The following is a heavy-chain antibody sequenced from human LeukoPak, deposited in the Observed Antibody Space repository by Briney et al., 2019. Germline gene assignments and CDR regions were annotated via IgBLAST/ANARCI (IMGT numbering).Heavy chain of an antibody. J-gene: IGHJ3*02. CDR2: ISSSSSYI. V-gene: IGHV3-21*01. Sequence: GGSLRLSCAASGFTFSSYSMNWVRQAPGKGLEWVSSISSSSSYIYYADSVKGRFTISRDNAKNSLYLQMNSLRAEDTAVYYCATQGLGSSWYQDAFDIWGQGTMVTVSS. CDR3: ATQGLGSSWYQDAFDI. D-gene: IGHD6-13*01. CDR1: GFTFSSYS.